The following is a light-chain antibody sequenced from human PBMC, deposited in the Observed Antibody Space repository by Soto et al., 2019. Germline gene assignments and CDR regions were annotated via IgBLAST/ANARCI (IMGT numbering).Light chain of an antibody. V-gene: IGLV2-14*01. CDR1: SSDVGGYNY. CDR3: SSYTSINTVL. J-gene: IGLJ2*01. Sequence: QSVLTQPASVSGSPGQSITISCTGTSSDVGGYNYVSWYQQHPGEAPKLIIYEVTSRPSGVSNRFSGSKSANTASLTISGLQAEDEADYYCSSYTSINTVLFGGGTKLTVL. CDR2: EVT.